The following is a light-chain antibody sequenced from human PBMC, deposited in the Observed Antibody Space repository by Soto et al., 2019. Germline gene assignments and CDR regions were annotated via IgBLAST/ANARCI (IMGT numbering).Light chain of an antibody. CDR1: QSVSSY. CDR2: DAS. V-gene: IGKV3-11*01. CDR3: QQRSHWWT. J-gene: IGKJ1*01. Sequence: EIVLTQSPATLSLSPGERATLSCRASQSVSSYLAWYQQKPGQAPRLLISDASNRATGIPARFSGSGSGTEFTLTISSLEPEDFAVYYCQQRSHWWTFGQGTKVEIK.